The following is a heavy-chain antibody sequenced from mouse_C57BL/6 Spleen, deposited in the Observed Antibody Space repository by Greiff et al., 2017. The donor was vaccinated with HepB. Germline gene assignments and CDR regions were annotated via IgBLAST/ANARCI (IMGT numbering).Heavy chain of an antibody. J-gene: IGHJ3*01. V-gene: IGHV7-3*01. Sequence: DVKLVESGGGLVQPGGSLSLSCAASGFTFTDYYMSWVRQPPGKALEWLGFIRNKANGYTTEYSASVKGRFTISRDNSQSILYLQMNALRAEDSATYYCARYDYDVRAWFAYWGQGTLVTVSA. CDR3: ARYDYDVRAWFAY. CDR2: IRNKANGYTT. CDR1: GFTFTDYY. D-gene: IGHD2-4*01.